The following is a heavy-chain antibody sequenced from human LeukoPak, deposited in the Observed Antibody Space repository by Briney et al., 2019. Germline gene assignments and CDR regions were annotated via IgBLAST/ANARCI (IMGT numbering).Heavy chain of an antibody. J-gene: IGHJ3*02. Sequence: GGSLRLSCAASGFTFRSYSMNWVRQAPGKGLEWVSGINWNGGSTGYADSVKGRFTISRDNAKNSLYLQMNSLRAEDTALYHCARARFGELLKEDDAFDIWGQGTMVTVSS. CDR1: GFTFRSYS. V-gene: IGHV3-20*01. CDR2: INWNGGST. CDR3: ARARFGELLKEDDAFDI. D-gene: IGHD3-10*01.